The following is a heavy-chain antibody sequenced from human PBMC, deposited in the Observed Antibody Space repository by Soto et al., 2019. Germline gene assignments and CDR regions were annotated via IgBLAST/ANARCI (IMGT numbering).Heavy chain of an antibody. CDR1: GGSISSYY. CDR3: ARAGSPGRFDY. CDR2: IYYSGST. D-gene: IGHD6-13*01. Sequence: PSETLSLTCTVFGGSISSYYWSWIRQPPGKGLEWIGYIYYSGSTNYNPSLKSRVTISVDTSKNQFSLKLSSVTAADTAVYYCARAGSPGRFDYWGQGTLVTV. J-gene: IGHJ4*02. V-gene: IGHV4-59*01.